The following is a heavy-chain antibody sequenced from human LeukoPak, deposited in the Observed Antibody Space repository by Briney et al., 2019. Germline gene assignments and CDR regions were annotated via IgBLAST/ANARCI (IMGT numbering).Heavy chain of an antibody. Sequence: SQTLSLTCAISGDSVSSNSAAWNWIRQSPSRGLEWLGRTYYRSKWYNDYAVSVKSRITINPDTSKNQFSLQLNSVTPEDTAVYDCARDPGIAVAQGDAFDIWGQGTMVTVSS. CDR1: GDSVSSNSAA. CDR3: ARDPGIAVAQGDAFDI. CDR2: TYYRSKWYN. D-gene: IGHD6-19*01. J-gene: IGHJ3*02. V-gene: IGHV6-1*01.